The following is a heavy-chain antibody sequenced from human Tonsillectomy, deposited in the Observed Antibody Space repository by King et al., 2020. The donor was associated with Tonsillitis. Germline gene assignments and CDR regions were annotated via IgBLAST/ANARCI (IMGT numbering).Heavy chain of an antibody. CDR3: AKVVSTAMVYYFDY. CDR1: GFTFSSSA. J-gene: IGHJ4*02. D-gene: IGHD5-18*01. CDR2: ISGSGGST. V-gene: IGHV3-23*04. Sequence: VQLVESGGGLVQPGGSLRLSCAASGFTFSSSAMAWVRQTPGKGLEWVSGISGSGGSTYYADSVKGRFTLSRDNSKNTLYLQMNILGAEDTALYYCAKVVSTAMVYYFDYWGQGTLVTVSS.